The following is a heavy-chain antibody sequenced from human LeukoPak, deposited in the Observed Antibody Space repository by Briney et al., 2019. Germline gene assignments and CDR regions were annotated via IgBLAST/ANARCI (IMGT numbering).Heavy chain of an antibody. CDR2: IYYTGST. J-gene: IGHJ5*02. CDR3: ARGSSSYYNWFDP. V-gene: IGHV4-31*03. D-gene: IGHD6-13*01. CDR1: GDSISSGGFC. Sequence: PSETLSLTCIVSGDSISSGGFCWGWIRQHPGKGLEWIGHIYYTGSTYYNPSLESRLTMSVDTSKNQFSLRLRSVTAADTAVYYCARGSSSYYNWFDPWGQGTLVAVSS.